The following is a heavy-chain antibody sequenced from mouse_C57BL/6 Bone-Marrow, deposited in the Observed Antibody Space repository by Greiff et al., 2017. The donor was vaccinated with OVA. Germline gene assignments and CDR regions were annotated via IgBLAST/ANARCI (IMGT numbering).Heavy chain of an antibody. CDR1: GYTFTSYG. CDR2: IYPRSGNT. J-gene: IGHJ2*01. D-gene: IGHD1-1*02. CDR3: AREVVKDY. V-gene: IGHV1-81*01. Sequence: QVQLQQSGAELARPGASVKLSCKASGYTFTSYGISWVKQRTGQGLEWIGEIYPRSGNTYYNEKFKGKATLTADKSSSTAYMELRSLTSEDSAVYFCAREVVKDYWGQGTTLTVSS.